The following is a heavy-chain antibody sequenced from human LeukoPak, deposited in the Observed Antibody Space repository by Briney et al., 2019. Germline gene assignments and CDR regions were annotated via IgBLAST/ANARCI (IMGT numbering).Heavy chain of an antibody. Sequence: PGGSLRLSCAASGFTFNNYIMNWVRQAPGKGLEWVSSISSSSDYIYYADSVKGRFTISRDNAKNSLYLQMNSLRAEDMAVYYCARDSLGGSTVDYWGQGTLVTVSS. CDR3: ARDSLGGSTVDY. V-gene: IGHV3-21*01. CDR2: ISSSSDYI. CDR1: GFTFNNYI. J-gene: IGHJ4*02. D-gene: IGHD1-26*01.